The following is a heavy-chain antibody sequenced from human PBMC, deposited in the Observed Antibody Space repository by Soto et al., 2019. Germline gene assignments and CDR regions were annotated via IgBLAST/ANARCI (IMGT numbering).Heavy chain of an antibody. Sequence: SETLSLTCTVSGGSVSSGSYYWSWIRQPPGKGLEWIGYIYYSGSTNYNPSLKSRVTISVDTSKNQFSLKLSSVTAADTAVYYCARAYDSSGYYYYPYYYGMDVWGQGTTVTVSS. CDR3: ARAYDSSGYYYYPYYYGMDV. J-gene: IGHJ6*02. CDR2: IYYSGST. CDR1: GGSVSSGSYY. D-gene: IGHD3-22*01. V-gene: IGHV4-61*01.